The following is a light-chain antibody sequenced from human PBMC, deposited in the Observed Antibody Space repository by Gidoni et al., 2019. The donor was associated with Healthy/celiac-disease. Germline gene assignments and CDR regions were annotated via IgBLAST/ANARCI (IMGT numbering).Light chain of an antibody. CDR2: WAS. CDR1: QSVLYSSNNKNY. Sequence: DIVMTQSPDSLAVSLGERATLNFKSSQSVLYSSNNKNYLAWSQQKPGQPPKLLIYWASTRESGVPDRFSGSGSGTDFTLTISSLQAEDVAVYYCQQYYSTPYTFGQGTKLEIK. CDR3: QQYYSTPYT. J-gene: IGKJ2*01. V-gene: IGKV4-1*01.